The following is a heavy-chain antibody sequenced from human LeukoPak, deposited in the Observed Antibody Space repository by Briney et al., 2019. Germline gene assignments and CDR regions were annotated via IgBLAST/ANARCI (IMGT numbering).Heavy chain of an antibody. Sequence: GGSLRLSCAASGFTFDDYAMHWVRQAPGKGLEWVSLISGDGGSTYYADSVKGRFTISRDNSKNSLYLQMNSLRTEDTALYYCAKVMTTVTTRGFYYYYGMDVWGQGTTVTVSS. D-gene: IGHD4-17*01. CDR3: AKVMTTVTTRGFYYYYGMDV. CDR2: ISGDGGST. V-gene: IGHV3-43*02. J-gene: IGHJ6*02. CDR1: GFTFDDYA.